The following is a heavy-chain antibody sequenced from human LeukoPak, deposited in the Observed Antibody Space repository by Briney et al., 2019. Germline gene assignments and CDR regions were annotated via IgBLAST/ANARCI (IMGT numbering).Heavy chain of an antibody. CDR3: ARDRMNGYLSYYFDY. J-gene: IGHJ4*02. Sequence: SVTVSCKASGGTFSSYAISWVQQAPGQGREWMGGIIPIFGTANYAQKFQGRVTITADESTSTAYMEMSSLRSEDTAVYYCARDRMNGYLSYYFDYWGQGTLVTVSS. CDR2: IIPIFGTA. CDR1: GGTFSSYA. D-gene: IGHD5-24*01. V-gene: IGHV1-69*13.